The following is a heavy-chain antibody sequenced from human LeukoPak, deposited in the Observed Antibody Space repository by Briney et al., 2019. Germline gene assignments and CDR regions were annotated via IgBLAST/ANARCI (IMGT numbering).Heavy chain of an antibody. V-gene: IGHV3-33*01. CDR1: GFTFGSYG. CDR2: IWYDGSNK. CDR3: ARDRPMYSTSWYGNDY. J-gene: IGHJ4*02. Sequence: GGSLRLSCAASGFTFGSYGMHWVRQAPGKGLEWVAVIWYDGSNKYYGDSVKGRFTISRDNSKNTLYLQMNSLQAEDTAVYYCARDRPMYSTSWYGNDYWGQGTLVTVSP. D-gene: IGHD6-13*01.